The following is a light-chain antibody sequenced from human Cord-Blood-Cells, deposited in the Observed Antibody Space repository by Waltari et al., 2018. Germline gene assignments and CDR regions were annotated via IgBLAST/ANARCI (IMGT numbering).Light chain of an antibody. CDR2: DAS. J-gene: IGKJ4*01. Sequence: DIQMTQSPYSLSASVGDRVTITCQASQYISNYLNLYQQKPAKAPKLLLYDASNLETGVPSRFSRSSCGTAFTFIISSLQPEDIATYYCQQYDNLPPGTFGGGTKVEIK. CDR3: QQYDNLPPGT. CDR1: QYISNY. V-gene: IGKV1-33*01.